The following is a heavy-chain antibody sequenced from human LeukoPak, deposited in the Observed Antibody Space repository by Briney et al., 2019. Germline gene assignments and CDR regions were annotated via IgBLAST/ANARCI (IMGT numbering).Heavy chain of an antibody. V-gene: IGHV3-74*01. CDR2: INSDGGST. CDR3: ARRIQGMAPYYFDY. J-gene: IGHJ4*02. D-gene: IGHD5-24*01. Sequence: GGSLRLSCAASGFTFSSDALSWVRQAPGKGLVWVSRINSDGGSTSYADSVKGRFTISRDNAKNTLYLQMNSLRAEDTAVYYCARRIQGMAPYYFDYWGQGTLVTVSS. CDR1: GFTFSSDA.